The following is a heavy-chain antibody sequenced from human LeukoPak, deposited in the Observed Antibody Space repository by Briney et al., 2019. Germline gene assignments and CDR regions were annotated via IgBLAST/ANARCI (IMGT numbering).Heavy chain of an antibody. Sequence: ASVKVSCKASGYTFTGYYMHWVRQAPGQGLEWMGWINPNSGGTNYAQRFQGRVTMTRDTSISTAYMELRRLRYDDTAVHYCARGLRAGALDIWGQGTMVTVSS. CDR2: INPNSGGT. CDR1: GYTFTGYY. CDR3: ARGLRAGALDI. V-gene: IGHV1-2*02. J-gene: IGHJ3*02. D-gene: IGHD2-2*01.